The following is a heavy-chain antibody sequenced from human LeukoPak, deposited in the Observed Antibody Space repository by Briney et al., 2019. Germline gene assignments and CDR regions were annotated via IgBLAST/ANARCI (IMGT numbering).Heavy chain of an antibody. D-gene: IGHD3-22*01. CDR3: ARDTGYDSSGYYYVEVHAFDI. J-gene: IGHJ3*02. CDR1: GGSISSYY. V-gene: IGHV4-59*01. Sequence: SETLSLTCTVSGGSISSYYWSWIRQPPGKGLEWIGYIYYRGSTNYNPSLKSRVTISVDTSKNQFSLKLSSVTAADTAVYYCARDTGYDSSGYYYVEVHAFDIWGQGTMVTVSS. CDR2: IYYRGST.